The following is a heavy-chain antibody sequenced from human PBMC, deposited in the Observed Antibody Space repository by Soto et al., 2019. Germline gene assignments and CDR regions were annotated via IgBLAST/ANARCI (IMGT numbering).Heavy chain of an antibody. CDR2: INSDGSST. V-gene: IGHV3-74*01. D-gene: IGHD3-3*01. CDR1: GFTFSSYW. Sequence: EVQLVESGGGLVQPGGSLRLSCAASGFTFSSYWMHWVRQAPGKGLVWVSRINSDGSSTSYADSVKGRFTISRDNAKNTLYLQMNSLSAEDTAVYYCARDGPQILESLLGSPDYWGQGTLVTVSS. CDR3: ARDGPQILESLLGSPDY. J-gene: IGHJ4*02.